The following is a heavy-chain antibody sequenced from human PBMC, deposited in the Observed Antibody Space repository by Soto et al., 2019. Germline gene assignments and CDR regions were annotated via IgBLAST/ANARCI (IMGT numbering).Heavy chain of an antibody. CDR1: GFTVSSNY. CDR3: ARDLHSSGLAFDY. Sequence: PGGSLRLSCAASGFTVSSNYMSWVRQAPGKGLEWVSVIYSGGSTYYADSVKGRFTISRDNSKNTLYLQMNSLRAEDTAVYYCARDLHSSGLAFDYWGRGTLVTVSS. J-gene: IGHJ4*02. V-gene: IGHV3-53*01. D-gene: IGHD6-19*01. CDR2: IYSGGST.